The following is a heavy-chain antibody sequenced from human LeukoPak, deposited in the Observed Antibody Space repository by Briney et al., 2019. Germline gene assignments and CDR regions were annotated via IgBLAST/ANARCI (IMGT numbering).Heavy chain of an antibody. D-gene: IGHD5-12*01. CDR3: ARDHRYAFDN. CDR1: GFTFIDYS. V-gene: IGHV3-48*01. J-gene: IGHJ4*02. CDR2: VGISGGNT. Sequence: GGSLRLSCAASGFTFIDYSMNWVRQAPGKGLEWISYVGISGGNTKYADSVKGRFTISGDRPKNSVFLQMNSLRVEDTAVYYCARDHRYAFDNWGQGTLVTVSS.